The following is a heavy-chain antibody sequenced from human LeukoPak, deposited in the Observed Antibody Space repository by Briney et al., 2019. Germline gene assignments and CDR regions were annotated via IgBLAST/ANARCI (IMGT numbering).Heavy chain of an antibody. Sequence: GGSLRLSCAASGFSFSSYWMTWVRQAPERGLEWVANIKQDGSEKYYVDSVKGRFTISRDNAKNSLFLQMNSLRAEDTAVYYCVREQPDYNGYLTADYWGQGTLVTVSS. CDR1: GFSFSSYW. CDR3: VREQPDYNGYLTADY. V-gene: IGHV3-7*01. D-gene: IGHD4-11*01. CDR2: IKQDGSEK. J-gene: IGHJ4*02.